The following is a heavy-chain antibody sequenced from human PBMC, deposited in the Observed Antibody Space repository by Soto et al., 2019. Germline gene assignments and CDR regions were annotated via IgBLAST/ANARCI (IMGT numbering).Heavy chain of an antibody. D-gene: IGHD3-16*02. Sequence: PSETLSLTRINYGGYIIGSDYYWCWIRQSPGKGLEWIGSIYHTGETYYKSSLKSRVTISVDTSKNQFYLQLRSLTAADTAVYYCASKGYRIWGQGTQVTVSS. V-gene: IGHV4-39*01. CDR3: ASKGYRI. CDR2: IYHTGET. CDR1: GGYIIGSDYY. J-gene: IGHJ1*01.